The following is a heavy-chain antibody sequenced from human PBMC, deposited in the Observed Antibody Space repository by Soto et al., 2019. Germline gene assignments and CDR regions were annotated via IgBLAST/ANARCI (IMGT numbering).Heavy chain of an antibody. CDR1: GGSFSGYY. CDR3: ASLRVFPCWGYSDL. D-gene: IGHD2-21*01. CDR2: INHSGST. Sequence: SETLSITCAVYGGSFSGYYWSWIRQPPGKGLEWIGEINHSGSTNYNPSLKSRVTISVDTSKNQFSLKLSSVTAADTAVYYCASLRVFPCWGYSDL. J-gene: IGHJ2*01. V-gene: IGHV4-34*01.